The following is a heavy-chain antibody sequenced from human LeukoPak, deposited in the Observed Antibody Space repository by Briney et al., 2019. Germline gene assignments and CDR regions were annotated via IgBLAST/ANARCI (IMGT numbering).Heavy chain of an antibody. CDR3: GRAGVYSASSGYGPDR. J-gene: IGHJ5*02. D-gene: IGHD3-22*01. Sequence: PGESLRLSCAASGLSASNNYTSCVRQAPGKVLEWVSFIHSGGKTYYTDSVKGRFTISRDNSKNTLYLQMNSLRAEDTAVYYCGRAGVYSASSGYGPDRWGQGTLVTVSS. CDR2: IHSGGKT. V-gene: IGHV3-53*01. CDR1: GLSASNNY.